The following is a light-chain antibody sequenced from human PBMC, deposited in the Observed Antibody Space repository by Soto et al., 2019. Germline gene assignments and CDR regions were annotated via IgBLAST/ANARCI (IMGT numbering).Light chain of an antibody. V-gene: IGKV3-20*01. Sequence: EIVLTQSPGTLSLSPGERATLSCRASESVSDNYLAWYQQRSGQALRLVIYGASSRASAVPDRFSGSGSGADFTLTISRLEPEDFAVYYCQQYGSSTLTFGGGTKVEIK. J-gene: IGKJ4*01. CDR2: GAS. CDR3: QQYGSSTLT. CDR1: ESVSDNY.